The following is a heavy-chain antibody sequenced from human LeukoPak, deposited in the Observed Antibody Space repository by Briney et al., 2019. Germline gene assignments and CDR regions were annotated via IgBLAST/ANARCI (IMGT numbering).Heavy chain of an antibody. CDR3: AREDLGYCSSTSCYYDY. D-gene: IGHD2-2*01. CDR1: GFTFSSYG. CDR2: IWYDGSNK. J-gene: IGHJ4*02. V-gene: IGHV3-33*01. Sequence: GGSLRLSCAASGFTFSSYGMHWVRQAPGKGLEWVAVIWYDGSNKYYADSVKGRFSISRGNSKNTLYLQMNSLRAEDTAVYYCAREDLGYCSSTSCYYDYWGQGTLVTVSS.